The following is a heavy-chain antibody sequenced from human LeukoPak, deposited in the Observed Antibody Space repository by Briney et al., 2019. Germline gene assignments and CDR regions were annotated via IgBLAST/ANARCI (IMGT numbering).Heavy chain of an antibody. CDR2: IFYSGGI. Sequence: PSETLSLTCTVSGASISDYHWSWVRQPPGKGLEWIAYIFYSGGINYNPSLKSRVTISVDTSKSQFSLRLSSVTAADTAVYYCARVVAAAGSIDYWGQGTLVTVSS. V-gene: IGHV4-59*08. D-gene: IGHD6-13*01. CDR3: ARVVAAAGSIDY. J-gene: IGHJ4*02. CDR1: GASISDYH.